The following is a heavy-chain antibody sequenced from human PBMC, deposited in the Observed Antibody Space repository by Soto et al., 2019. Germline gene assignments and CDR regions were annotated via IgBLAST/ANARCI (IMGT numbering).Heavy chain of an antibody. CDR1: GGSISSGGYY. J-gene: IGHJ6*02. V-gene: IGHV4-31*03. D-gene: IGHD3-10*01. CDR2: IYYSGST. CDR3: ARDLRSRGYYGMDV. Sequence: QVQLQESGPGLVKPSQTLSLTCTVSGGSISSGGYYWSWIRQHPGKGLEWIGYIYYSGSTYYNPSLTSRVTVSVDTSKNQFSLKLSSVTAAATAVYYCARDLRSRGYYGMDVWGQGTTVNVSS.